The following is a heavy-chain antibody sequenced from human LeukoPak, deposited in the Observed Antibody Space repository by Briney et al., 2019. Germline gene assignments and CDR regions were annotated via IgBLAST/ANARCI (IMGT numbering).Heavy chain of an antibody. D-gene: IGHD2-2*02. Sequence: GSLRLSCAASGFTFSSYSMNWVRQAPGKGLEWVSYISSSSSTIYYADSVKGRFTISRDNAKNSLYLQMNSRRAEDTAVYYCARESCSSTSCYTETGIDYWGQGTLVTVSS. J-gene: IGHJ4*02. V-gene: IGHV3-48*01. CDR3: ARESCSSTSCYTETGIDY. CDR2: ISSSSSTI. CDR1: GFTFSSYS.